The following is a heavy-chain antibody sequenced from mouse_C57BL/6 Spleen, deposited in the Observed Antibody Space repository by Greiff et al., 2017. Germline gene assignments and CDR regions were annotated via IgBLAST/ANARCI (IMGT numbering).Heavy chain of an antibody. CDR1: GYAFSSSW. Sequence: LQESGPELVKPGASVKISCKASGYAFSSSWMNWVKQRPGKGLEWIGRIYPGDGDTNYNGKFKGKATLTADKSSSTAYMQLSSLTSEDSAVYFCARSGLRPGFAYWGQGTLVTVSA. V-gene: IGHV1-82*01. CDR2: IYPGDGDT. J-gene: IGHJ3*01. CDR3: ARSGLRPGFAY. D-gene: IGHD2-4*01.